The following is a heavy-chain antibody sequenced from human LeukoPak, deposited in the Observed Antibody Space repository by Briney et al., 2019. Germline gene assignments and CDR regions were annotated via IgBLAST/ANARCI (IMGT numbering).Heavy chain of an antibody. D-gene: IGHD6-6*01. J-gene: IGHJ1*01. CDR2: IRYDGSNK. V-gene: IGHV3-30*02. Sequence: GGSLRLSCAASGFTFSSYGMHWVRQAPGKGLEWVAFIRYDGSNKYYADSVKGRFTISRDNSKNTLYLQMNSLRAEDTAVYYCAKVEYSSNIPQHWGQGTLVTVSS. CDR1: GFTFSSYG. CDR3: AKVEYSSNIPQH.